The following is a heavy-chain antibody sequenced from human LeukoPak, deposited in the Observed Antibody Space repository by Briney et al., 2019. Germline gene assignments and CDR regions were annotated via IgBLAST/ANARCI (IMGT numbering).Heavy chain of an antibody. J-gene: IGHJ5*02. CDR2: IIPIFGTA. D-gene: IGHD6-13*01. CDR1: GGTFSSYA. V-gene: IGHV1-69*06. Sequence: GASVKVSCKASGGTFSSYAISWVRQAPGQGLEWMGGIIPIFGTANYAQKFQGRVTITADKSTSTAYMELSSLRSEDTAVYYCATLVPGIAAAGTLDWFDPWGQGTLVTVSS. CDR3: ATLVPGIAAAGTLDWFDP.